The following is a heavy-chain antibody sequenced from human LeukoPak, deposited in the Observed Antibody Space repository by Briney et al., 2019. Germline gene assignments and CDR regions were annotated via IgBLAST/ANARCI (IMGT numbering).Heavy chain of an antibody. CDR3: ARRAGAYSHPYDY. J-gene: IGHJ4*02. CDR2: VYSDNT. V-gene: IGHV3-53*01. D-gene: IGHD4/OR15-4a*01. CDR1: GFTVSSNS. Sequence: GGSLRLSCTVSGFTVSSNSMSWVRQAPGKGLEWVSFVYSDNTHYSDSAKGRFTISRDNSKNTLYLQMNSLRAEDTAVYYCARRAGAYSHPYDYWGQGTLVTVSS.